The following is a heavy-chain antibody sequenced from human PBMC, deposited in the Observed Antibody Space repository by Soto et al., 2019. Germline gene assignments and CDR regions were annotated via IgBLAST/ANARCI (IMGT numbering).Heavy chain of an antibody. CDR1: GGSISSYY. D-gene: IGHD1-26*01. J-gene: IGHJ4*02. Sequence: SETLSLICTVSGGSISSYYWSWIRQPPGKGLEWIGYIYYSGSTNYNPSLKSRVTISVDTSKNQFSLKLSSVTAADTAVYYCARGAHSGSYLPFDYWGQGTLVTVSS. V-gene: IGHV4-59*01. CDR2: IYYSGST. CDR3: ARGAHSGSYLPFDY.